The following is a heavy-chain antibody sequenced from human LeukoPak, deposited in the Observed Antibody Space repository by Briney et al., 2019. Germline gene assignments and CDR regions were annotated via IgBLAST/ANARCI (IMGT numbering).Heavy chain of an antibody. V-gene: IGHV4-59*08. CDR2: IYYSGST. CDR3: ARLGYSSSSRVSWFDP. J-gene: IGHJ5*02. Sequence: PSETLSLTCTVSGGSISSYYWSWIRDPPGKGLEWIGYIYYSGSTNYNPSLKSRVTISVDTSKNQFSLKLSSVTAADTAVYYCARLGYSSSSRVSWFDPWGQGTLVTVSS. CDR1: GGSISSYY. D-gene: IGHD6-6*01.